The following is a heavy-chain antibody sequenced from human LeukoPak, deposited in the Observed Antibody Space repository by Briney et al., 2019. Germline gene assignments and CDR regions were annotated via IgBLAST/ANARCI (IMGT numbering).Heavy chain of an antibody. D-gene: IGHD6-6*01. V-gene: IGHV5-10-1*01. Sequence: GESLKISCKGSGYSFTTYWISWVRQMPGKGLEWLGRIDPSDSYTNYSPSFQGHVTISADKSISTAYLQWSSLKASDTAMYYCARHASSSSWFDPWGQGTLVTVSS. J-gene: IGHJ5*02. CDR3: ARHASSSSWFDP. CDR1: GYSFTTYW. CDR2: IDPSDSYT.